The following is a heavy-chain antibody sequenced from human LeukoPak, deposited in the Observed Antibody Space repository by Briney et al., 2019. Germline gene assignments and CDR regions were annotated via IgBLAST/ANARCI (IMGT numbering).Heavy chain of an antibody. D-gene: IGHD6-19*01. CDR1: GFTFSSYW. V-gene: IGHV3-7*03. J-gene: IGHJ4*02. Sequence: GGSLRLSCAASGFTFSSYWMSWVRQAPGKGLEWVANIKQDGSETYYVDSVMGRFTISRDSAKKSLYLQMNSLRAEDTAVYYCARDDGWADYWGQGTLVTVSS. CDR2: IKQDGSET. CDR3: ARDDGWADY.